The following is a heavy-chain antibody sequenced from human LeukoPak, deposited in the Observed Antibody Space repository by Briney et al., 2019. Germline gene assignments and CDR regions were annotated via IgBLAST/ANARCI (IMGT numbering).Heavy chain of an antibody. CDR2: ITSSGGST. CDR1: GITLSNYG. CDR3: ATDVTGGAISF. V-gene: IGHV3-23*01. D-gene: IGHD1-14*01. J-gene: IGHJ4*02. Sequence: GGSLRLSCAVSGITLSNYGMSWVRQAPGKGLEWVSIITSSGGSTNYADSVKGRFTISRDNSKNTLYLQMNSLKPDDTAVYYCATDVTGGAISFWGQGALVTVSS.